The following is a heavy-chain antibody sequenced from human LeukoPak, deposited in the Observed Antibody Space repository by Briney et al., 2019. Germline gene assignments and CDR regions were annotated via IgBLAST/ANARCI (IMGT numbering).Heavy chain of an antibody. J-gene: IGHJ5*02. Sequence: PSETLSLTCTVSGYSISSGYYWGWIRQPPGKGLEWIGSIYHSGSTYYNPSLKSRVTISADTSKNQFSLKLSSVTAADTAVYYCARDRLNWFDPWGQGTLVTVSS. CDR1: GYSISSGYY. CDR3: ARDRLNWFDP. V-gene: IGHV4-38-2*02. CDR2: IYHSGST.